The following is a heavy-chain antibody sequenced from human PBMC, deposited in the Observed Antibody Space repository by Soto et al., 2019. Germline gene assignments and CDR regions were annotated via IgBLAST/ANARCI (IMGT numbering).Heavy chain of an antibody. V-gene: IGHV1-46*01. D-gene: IGHD3-22*01. CDR3: ARALRDYYDSSGYYYYYFDY. Sequence: ASVKVSCKASGYIFTSYYIHWVRQAPGQGLEWMGWINPFDGSRMFAQSFQGRVTMTRDKSTSTAYMELSSLRSEDTAVYYCARALRDYYDSSGYYYYYFDYWGQGTLVTVSS. CDR2: INPFDGSR. J-gene: IGHJ4*02. CDR1: GYIFTSYY.